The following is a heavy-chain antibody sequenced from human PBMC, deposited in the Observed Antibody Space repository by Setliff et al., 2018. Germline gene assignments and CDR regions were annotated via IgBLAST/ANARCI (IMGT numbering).Heavy chain of an antibody. CDR1: GFTFSSYS. CDR2: ISSSSSYI. J-gene: IGHJ6*03. Sequence: GVLRLSCAASGFTFSSYSMNWVRQAPGKGLEWVSSISSSSSYIYYADSVKGRFTISRDNAKNSLYLQMNSLRAEDTAVYYCARDLSASPYYYYYMDVWGKGTTVTVSS. V-gene: IGHV3-21*01. CDR3: ARDLSASPYYYYYMDV.